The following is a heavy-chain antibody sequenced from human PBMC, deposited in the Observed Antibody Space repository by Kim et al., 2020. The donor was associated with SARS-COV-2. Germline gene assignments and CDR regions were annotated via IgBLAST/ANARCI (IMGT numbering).Heavy chain of an antibody. J-gene: IGHJ6*02. D-gene: IGHD2-8*02. CDR1: GGSISSSSYY. V-gene: IGHV4-39*01. CDR2: IYYSGST. Sequence: SETLSLTCTVSGGSISSSSYYWGWIRQPPGKGLEWIGSIYYSGSTYYNPSLKSRVTISVDTSKNQFSLKLSSVTAADTAVYYCASSGLVYYYYGMDVWGQGTTVTGSS. CDR3: ASSGLVYYYYGMDV.